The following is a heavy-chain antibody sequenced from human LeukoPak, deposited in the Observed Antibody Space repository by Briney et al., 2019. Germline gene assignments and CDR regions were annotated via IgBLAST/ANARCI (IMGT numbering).Heavy chain of an antibody. D-gene: IGHD3-3*01. J-gene: IGHJ4*02. V-gene: IGHV3-74*01. CDR1: GFTFSSYW. CDR3: AKPRVVLYYDFWSGYGY. Sequence: GGSLRLSCAASGFTFSSYWMHWVRQAPGKGLVWVSRINSDGSSTSYADSVKGRFTISRDNAKNTLYLQMDSLRAEDTAVYYCAKPRVVLYYDFWSGYGYWGQGTLVTVSS. CDR2: INSDGSST.